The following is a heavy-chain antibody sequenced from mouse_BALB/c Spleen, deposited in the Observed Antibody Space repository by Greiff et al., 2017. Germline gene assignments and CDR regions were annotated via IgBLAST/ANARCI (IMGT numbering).Heavy chain of an antibody. Sequence: QVQLQQSGPGLVAPSQSLSITCTVSGFSLTSYDISWIRQPPGKGLEWLGVIWTGGGTNYNSAFMSRLSISKDNSKSQVFLKMNSLQTDDTAIYYCVRDPYGNYGAYWGQGTLVTVSA. CDR3: VRDPYGNYGAY. D-gene: IGHD2-1*01. J-gene: IGHJ3*01. V-gene: IGHV2-9-2*01. CDR2: IWTGGGT. CDR1: GFSLTSYD.